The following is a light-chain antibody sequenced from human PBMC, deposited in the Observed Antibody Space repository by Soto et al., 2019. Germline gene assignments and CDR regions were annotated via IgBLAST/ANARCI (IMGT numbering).Light chain of an antibody. CDR2: DNN. CDR3: GTWDDSLSAYV. Sequence: QSVLTQPPSVSAAPGQTVTISCSGSSSNIGHNFVSWYQQLPGTAPKLLICDNNKRPSGIPDRFSGSKSGTSATLGITGLQTGDEADYYCGTWDDSLSAYVFGSGTKLTVL. J-gene: IGLJ1*01. V-gene: IGLV1-51*01. CDR1: SSNIGHNF.